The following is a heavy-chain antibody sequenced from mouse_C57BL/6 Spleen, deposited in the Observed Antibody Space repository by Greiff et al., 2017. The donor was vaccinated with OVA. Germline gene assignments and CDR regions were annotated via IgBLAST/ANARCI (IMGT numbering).Heavy chain of an antibody. V-gene: IGHV1-69*01. D-gene: IGHD1-1*01. CDR3: ARGITTVVAPCAMDY. CDR1: GYTFTSYW. CDR2: IDPSDSYT. Sequence: QVQLQQPGAELVMPGASVKLSCKASGYTFTSYWMHWVKQRPGQGLEWIGEIDPSDSYTNYNQKFKGKSTLTVDKSSSTAYMQLSSLTSEDSAVYYCARGITTVVAPCAMDYWGQGTPVTVSS. J-gene: IGHJ4*01.